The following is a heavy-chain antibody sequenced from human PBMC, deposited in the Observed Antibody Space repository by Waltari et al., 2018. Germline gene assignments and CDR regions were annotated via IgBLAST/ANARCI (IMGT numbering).Heavy chain of an antibody. J-gene: IGHJ6*02. CDR1: GFTFSSYS. D-gene: IGHD6-13*01. CDR2: ISSSSSTI. V-gene: IGHV3-48*01. Sequence: EEQLVESGGGLVQPGGSLSLSCAASGFTFSSYSMNWVRQAPGKGLEWVSYISSSSSTIYYADSVKGRFTISRDNAKNSLYLQMNSLRAEDTAVYYCARDRSSWYHYYYGMDVWGQGTTVTVSS. CDR3: ARDRSSWYHYYYGMDV.